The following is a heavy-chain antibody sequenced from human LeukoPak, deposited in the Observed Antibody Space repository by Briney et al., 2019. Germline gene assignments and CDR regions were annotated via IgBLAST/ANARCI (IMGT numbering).Heavy chain of an antibody. V-gene: IGHV3-7*01. D-gene: IGHD3-16*01. CDR1: GFTFSSYW. Sequence: GGSLRLSCAASGFTFSSYWMSWVRQAPGKGLEWVANIKQVGSEKYCVDSVKGRFTISRDNAKNSLYLQMSSLRAEDTAAYYCARDGRGGYLDYWGQGTLVTVSS. J-gene: IGHJ4*02. CDR3: ARDGRGGYLDY. CDR2: IKQVGSEK.